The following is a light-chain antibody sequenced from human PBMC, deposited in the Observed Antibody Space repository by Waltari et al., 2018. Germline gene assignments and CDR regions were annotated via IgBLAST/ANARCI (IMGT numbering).Light chain of an antibody. V-gene: IGLV2-23*02. CDR1: SSDVGNYTG. Sequence: QSALTQPASVSGSPGHSLALPSTGSSSDVGNYTGVSWYQQHPGKAPKLMIYAVSKRPSGVSDRFSGSKSGDMASLTISGLQPEDEAEYFCSSYAGSSKGVFGGGTKVTVL. J-gene: IGLJ2*01. CDR3: SSYAGSSKGV. CDR2: AVS.